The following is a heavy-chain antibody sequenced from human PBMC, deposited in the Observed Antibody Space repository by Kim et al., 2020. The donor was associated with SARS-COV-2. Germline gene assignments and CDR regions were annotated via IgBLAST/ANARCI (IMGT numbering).Heavy chain of an antibody. CDR1: GYTFTSYA. CDR3: ARGRGWLDGYSYGFDY. J-gene: IGHJ4*02. Sequence: ASVKVSCKASGYTFTSYAMHWVRQAPGQRLEWMGWINAGNGNTKYSQKFQGRVTITRDTSASTAYMELSSLRSEDTAVYYCARGRGWLDGYSYGFDYWGQGTLVTVSS. V-gene: IGHV1-3*01. D-gene: IGHD5-18*01. CDR2: INAGNGNT.